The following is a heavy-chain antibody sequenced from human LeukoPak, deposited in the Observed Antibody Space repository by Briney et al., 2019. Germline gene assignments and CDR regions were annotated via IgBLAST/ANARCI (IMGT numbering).Heavy chain of an antibody. CDR1: GFTFSSHW. J-gene: IGHJ4*02. CDR3: TTDAYYDSSGYYYVPNSFDY. D-gene: IGHD3-22*01. CDR2: INSDGSTT. V-gene: IGHV3-74*01. Sequence: GGSLRLSCAASGFTFSSHWMHWVRQAPGKGLVWVSRINSDGSTTTYADSVKGRFTISRDNANNTLYLQMSSLRAEDTAVYYCTTDAYYDSSGYYYVPNSFDYWGQGTLVTVSS.